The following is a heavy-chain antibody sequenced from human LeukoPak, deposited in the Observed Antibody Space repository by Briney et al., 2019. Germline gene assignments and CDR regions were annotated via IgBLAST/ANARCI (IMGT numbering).Heavy chain of an antibody. V-gene: IGHV3-23*01. J-gene: IGHJ4*02. Sequence: GGSLRLSCAASGFTFRSYAMSWVRQAPGKGLEWVSAISPSGGGTDYADSVKGRFTISKDNSKNTLYLQMKSLRAEDTAVYYCAKEQWLGNYFDYWGQGTLVTVSS. CDR3: AKEQWLGNYFDY. CDR1: GFTFRSYA. CDR2: ISPSGGGT. D-gene: IGHD6-19*01.